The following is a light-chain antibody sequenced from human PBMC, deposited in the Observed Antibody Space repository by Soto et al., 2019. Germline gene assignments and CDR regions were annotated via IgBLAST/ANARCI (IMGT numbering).Light chain of an antibody. V-gene: IGKV3-11*01. CDR1: QSVSSY. Sequence: EIVLTQSPATLSLSPGERATLSCRASQSVSSYVAWYQQKPGQAPRLLIYDASNRATGIPDKFRGSGSGTDLTLTISSLESEDFAFYYCQQPPGFTFGPGTKVAIK. CDR2: DAS. J-gene: IGKJ3*01. CDR3: QQPPGFT.